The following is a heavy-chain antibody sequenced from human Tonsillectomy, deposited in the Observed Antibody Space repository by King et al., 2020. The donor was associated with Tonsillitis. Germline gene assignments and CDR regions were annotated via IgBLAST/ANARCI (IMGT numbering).Heavy chain of an antibody. J-gene: IGHJ2*01. CDR3: ARDRTGSYSRYLAL. CDR2: INPNSGGT. Sequence: VQLVESGAEVKKPGASVKVSCKASGYTFTGYYMHWVRQAPGQGLEWMGWINPNSGGTNSAQRFQGRVTMTMDTSINTAYLELSRLKSDDTAVYYGARDRTGSYSRYLALWGRGARVTVSS. V-gene: IGHV1-2*02. CDR1: GYTFTGYY. D-gene: IGHD1-26*01.